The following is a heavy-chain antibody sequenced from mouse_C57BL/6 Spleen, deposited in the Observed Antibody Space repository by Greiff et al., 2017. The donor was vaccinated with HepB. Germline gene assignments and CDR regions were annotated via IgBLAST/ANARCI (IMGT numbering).Heavy chain of an antibody. J-gene: IGHJ2*01. CDR2: IHPNSGST. CDR3: ARVRYGSSPFDY. D-gene: IGHD1-1*01. CDR1: GYTFTSYW. V-gene: IGHV1-64*01. Sequence: QVQLQQPGAELVKPGASVKLSCKASGYTFTSYWMHWVKQRPGQGLEWIGMIHPNSGSTNYNEKFKSKATLTVDKSSSTAYMQLSSLTSEDSAVYYCARVRYGSSPFDYWGQGTTVTVSS.